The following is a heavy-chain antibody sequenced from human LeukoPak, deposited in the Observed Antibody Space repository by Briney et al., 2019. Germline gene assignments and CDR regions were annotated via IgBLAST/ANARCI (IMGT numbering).Heavy chain of an antibody. Sequence: SVKVSCKASGGTFDNYAFSWVRQAPGQGLEWMGGIIPIFGTTNYAQKFQGRVTITADESTTTAYMELNSLRSADTAVYYCAANGYCGTDCYYYFDYWGQGTLVTVSS. CDR2: IIPIFGTT. D-gene: IGHD2-21*02. CDR3: AANGYCGTDCYYYFDY. CDR1: GGTFDNYA. V-gene: IGHV1-69*13. J-gene: IGHJ4*02.